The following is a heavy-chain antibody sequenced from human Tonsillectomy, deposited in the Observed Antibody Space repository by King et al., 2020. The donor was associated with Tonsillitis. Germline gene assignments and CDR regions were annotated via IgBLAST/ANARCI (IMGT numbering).Heavy chain of an antibody. D-gene: IGHD2-8*01. CDR3: AIGYCANGVCLDAFDI. CDR1: GGSISTGDFS. CDR2: TYYSGST. Sequence: QLQLQESGPGLVKPSQTLSLTCAVSGGSISTGDFSWTWIRQPPGKGLEWIGYTYYSGSTYYNPSLKSRVTIAVDTSKNQFSLKLTSVTAADTAVYYCAIGYCANGVCLDAFDIWGQGPMVTVSS. J-gene: IGHJ3*02. V-gene: IGHV4-30-4*07.